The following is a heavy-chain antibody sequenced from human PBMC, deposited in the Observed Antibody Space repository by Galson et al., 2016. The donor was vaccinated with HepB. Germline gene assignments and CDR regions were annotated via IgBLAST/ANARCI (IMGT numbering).Heavy chain of an antibody. J-gene: IGHJ4*02. CDR3: ARGIRGDGGPEGLFDY. Sequence: LSLTCGVNGGSLTDLYWSWIRQSPGKGLEWIGEISHRATTNYNPSFKSRVTLSVDTSKNHISLRLSSVTAADTAVYFCARGIRGDGGPEGLFDYWGQGTLVTVSS. CDR2: ISHRATT. V-gene: IGHV4-34*01. D-gene: IGHD5-12*01. CDR1: GGSLTDLY.